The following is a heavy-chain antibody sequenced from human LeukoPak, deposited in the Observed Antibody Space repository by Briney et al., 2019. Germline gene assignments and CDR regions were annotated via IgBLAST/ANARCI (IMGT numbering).Heavy chain of an antibody. CDR2: IYHSGST. CDR3: ARTMTTVTTWFDY. CDR1: GGSISTYY. V-gene: IGHV4-59*01. J-gene: IGHJ4*02. Sequence: SETLSLTCTVSGGSISTYYWNWIRQPPGKGLEWIGYIYHSGSTNYNPSLQSRVTISVDTSKNQFSLNLNSVTAADTAVYYCARTMTTVTTWFDYWGQGTLVTVSS. D-gene: IGHD4-17*01.